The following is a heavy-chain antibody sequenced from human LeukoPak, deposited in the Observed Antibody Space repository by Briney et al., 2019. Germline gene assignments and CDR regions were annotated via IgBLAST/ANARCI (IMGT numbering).Heavy chain of an antibody. CDR1: GFTFSSYG. J-gene: IGHJ3*02. V-gene: IGHV3-30*02. D-gene: IGHD2-2*01. CDR2: IRYDGSNK. CDR3: AKDCSSTSCLEAFDI. Sequence: PGGSLRLSCAASGFTFSSYGMHWVRQAPGKGLKWVAFIRYDGSNKYYADSVKGRFTISRDNSKNTLYLQMNSLRAEDTAVYYCAKDCSSTSCLEAFDIWGQGTMVTVSS.